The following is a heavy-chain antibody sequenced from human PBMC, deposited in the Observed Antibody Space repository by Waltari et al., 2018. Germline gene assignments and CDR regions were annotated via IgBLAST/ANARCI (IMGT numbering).Heavy chain of an antibody. Sequence: QVQLQQWGAGLLKPSETLSLTCAVYGGSFSGYYWSWIRQPPGKGLELIGEINHNGSAKYNPSLKSRVTISVDTSKNQFSLKLSSVTAADTAVYDCATTYYDIVTGYYQADYWGQGTLVTVSS. J-gene: IGHJ4*02. CDR2: INHNGSA. V-gene: IGHV4-34*01. CDR3: ATTYYDIVTGYYQADY. CDR1: GGSFSGYY. D-gene: IGHD3-9*01.